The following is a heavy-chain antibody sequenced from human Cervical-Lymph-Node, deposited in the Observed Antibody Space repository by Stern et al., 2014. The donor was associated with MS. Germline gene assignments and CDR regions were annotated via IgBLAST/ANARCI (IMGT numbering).Heavy chain of an antibody. D-gene: IGHD2-21*02. CDR2: IRGTPYGGTT. CDR1: GFTFGDYG. V-gene: IGHV3-49*03. CDR3: TRTRVTDPFDP. J-gene: IGHJ5*02. Sequence: MQLVQSGGGLVQPGRSLRLSCTASGFTFGDYGMSWFRQAPGKGLEWVGFIRGTPYGGTTEYAASVKGSFIISRDDSKSIAYLQMNSLKTEDTAVYYCTRTRVTDPFDPWGQGTLVTVSS.